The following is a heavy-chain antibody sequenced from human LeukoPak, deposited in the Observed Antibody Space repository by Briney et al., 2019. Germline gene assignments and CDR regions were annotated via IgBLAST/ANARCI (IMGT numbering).Heavy chain of an antibody. J-gene: IGHJ4*02. D-gene: IGHD2-8*01. CDR2: ISSDGRNK. CDR3: ARDPMADFDY. V-gene: IGHV3-30*04. Sequence: PGRSLRLSCAASGFTFITYAMHWVRQAPGKGVEWVAVISSDGRNKIYADSVKGRFTISRDNFQNTLFLQMNSLRTEDTAVYYCARDPMADFDYWGQGTLVTVSS. CDR1: GFTFITYA.